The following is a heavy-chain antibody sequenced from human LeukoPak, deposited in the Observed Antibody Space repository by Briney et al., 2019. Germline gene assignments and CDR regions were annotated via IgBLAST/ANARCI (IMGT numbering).Heavy chain of an antibody. D-gene: IGHD3-22*01. CDR3: ARGAMAGYDSSGYYYPHAFDI. J-gene: IGHJ3*02. CDR2: IIPIFGTA. V-gene: IGHV1-69*05. Sequence: SVKVSCKASGGTFSSYAISWVRQAPGQGLEWMGGIIPIFGTANYAQKFQGRVTITTDESTSTAYMELSSLRSEDTAVYYCARGAMAGYDSSGYYYPHAFDICGQGTMVTVSP. CDR1: GGTFSSYA.